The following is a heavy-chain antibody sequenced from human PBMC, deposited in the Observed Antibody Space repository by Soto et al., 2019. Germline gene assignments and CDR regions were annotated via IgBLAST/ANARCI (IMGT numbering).Heavy chain of an antibody. J-gene: IGHJ4*02. CDR3: ARYSSGWYGANFDY. CDR2: INGDGSST. D-gene: IGHD6-13*01. CDR1: GFTFSSYW. Sequence: GGSLRLSCAASGFTFSSYWMLWVRQAPGKGLVWVSRINGDGSSTSYADSVKGRFTISRDNAKNTLYLQMNSLRAEDTAVYYCARYSSGWYGANFDYWGQGTLVTVSS. V-gene: IGHV3-74*01.